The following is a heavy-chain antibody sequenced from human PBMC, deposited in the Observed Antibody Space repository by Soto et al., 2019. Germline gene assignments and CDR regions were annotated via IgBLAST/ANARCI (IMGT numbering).Heavy chain of an antibody. J-gene: IGHJ6*02. CDR3: AREWGLLPYYVMNV. D-gene: IGHD7-27*01. CDR2: ISYTGRT. V-gene: IGHV4-61*03. CDR1: GDSVTSGSYY. Sequence: SETLSLTCIVSGDSVTSGSYYWTWLRQPPGKGLEWIGYISYTGRTKYNPSLQSRVTISVDTSKNDFSLNLSSVTAADTAVYFCAREWGLLPYYVMNVWGHGTAVTAP.